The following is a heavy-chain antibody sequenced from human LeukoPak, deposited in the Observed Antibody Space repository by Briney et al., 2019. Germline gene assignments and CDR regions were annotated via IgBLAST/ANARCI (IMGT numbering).Heavy chain of an antibody. CDR2: VQYDGNNK. D-gene: IGHD6-19*01. CDR1: GFTFSTYG. V-gene: IGHV3-30*02. J-gene: IGHJ4*02. Sequence: GGSLRLSCATSGFTFSTYGIHWVRQGPGKRLEWVAFVQYDGNNKYYADSVKGRFTISRDSSMNTVFLQMNSLRAEDTALYYCAKDRLAVSGDFDYWGQGTLVIVSS. CDR3: AKDRLAVSGDFDY.